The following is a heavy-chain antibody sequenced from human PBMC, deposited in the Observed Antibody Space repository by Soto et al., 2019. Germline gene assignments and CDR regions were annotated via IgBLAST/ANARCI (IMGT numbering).Heavy chain of an antibody. CDR3: ARDRATLRYFDWFPARVFDY. J-gene: IGHJ4*02. Sequence: LRLSCAASGFTFSSYGMHWVRQAPGKGLEWVAVIWYDGSNKYYADSVKGRFTISRDNSKNTLYLQMNSLRAEDTAVYYCARDRATLRYFDWFPARVFDYWGQGTLVTVSS. CDR1: GFTFSSYG. D-gene: IGHD3-9*01. CDR2: IWYDGSNK. V-gene: IGHV3-33*01.